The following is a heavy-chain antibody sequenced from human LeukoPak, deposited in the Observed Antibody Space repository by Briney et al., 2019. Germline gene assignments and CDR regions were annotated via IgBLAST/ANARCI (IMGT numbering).Heavy chain of an antibody. J-gene: IGHJ5*02. CDR1: GFTFSDYY. Sequence: PGGSLRLSCAASGFTFSDYYMSWIRQAPGKGLEWVSYISSSGSTIYYADSVKGRFTISRDNAKNSLYLQMNSLRAEDTAVYCCARTLSLEWLFNWFDPWGQGTLVTVSS. V-gene: IGHV3-11*01. CDR3: ARTLSLEWLFNWFDP. CDR2: ISSSGSTI. D-gene: IGHD3-3*01.